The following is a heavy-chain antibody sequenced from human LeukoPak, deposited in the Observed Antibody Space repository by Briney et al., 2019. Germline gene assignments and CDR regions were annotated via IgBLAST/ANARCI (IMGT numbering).Heavy chain of an antibody. D-gene: IGHD3-3*01. V-gene: IGHV3-49*04. J-gene: IGHJ5*02. CDR2: IRSKAYGGTT. Sequence: GRSLRLSCTASGFTFGGYAMSWVRQAPGKGLEWVGFIRSKAYGGTTEYAASVKGRFTISRDDSKSIAYLQMNSLKTEDTAVYYCTRDPVYDFWSGYSNWFDPWGQGTLVTVSS. CDR3: TRDPVYDFWSGYSNWFDP. CDR1: GFTFGGYA.